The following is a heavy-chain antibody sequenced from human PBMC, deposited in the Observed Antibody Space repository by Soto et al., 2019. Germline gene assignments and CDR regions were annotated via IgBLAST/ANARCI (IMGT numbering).Heavy chain of an antibody. D-gene: IGHD1-20*01. CDR2: IKQDGSER. J-gene: IGHJ3*02. CDR3: LITTSAFGI. Sequence: EVQLVESGGGLVQPGGSLRLSCAASGFTLSVYWMNWVRQAPGKGLEWVANIKQDGSERNNVDSVKGRFTISRDNAKNSLYLQMNSLGADNTAVCYSLITTSAFGICGQGTLVTVSS. V-gene: IGHV3-7*01. CDR1: GFTLSVYW.